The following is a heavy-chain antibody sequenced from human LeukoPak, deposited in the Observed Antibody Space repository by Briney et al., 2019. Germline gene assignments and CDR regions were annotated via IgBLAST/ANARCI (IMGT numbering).Heavy chain of an antibody. CDR1: GFTFSTYW. D-gene: IGHD1-26*01. CDR3: ARGGSYLSAFDI. V-gene: IGHV3-7*03. Sequence: GGSLRLSCVASGFTFSTYWMSWVRQAPGKGLEWVSNIKQDGSETYYVDSVKGRFTISRDNAKNSLYLQMNSLRAEDTAVYYCARGGSYLSAFDIWGQGTMVTVSS. J-gene: IGHJ3*02. CDR2: IKQDGSET.